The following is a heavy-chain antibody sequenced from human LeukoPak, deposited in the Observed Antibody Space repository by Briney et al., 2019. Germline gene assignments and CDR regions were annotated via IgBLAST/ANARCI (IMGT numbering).Heavy chain of an antibody. V-gene: IGHV3-49*04. J-gene: IGHJ6*03. D-gene: IGHD3-10*01. CDR3: TREGITMVRGVMYYYYYYYMDV. CDR2: IRSKAYGGTT. CDR1: GFTFGDYA. Sequence: GGSLRLSCTASGFTFGDYAMSWVRQAPGKGLEWVGFIRSKAYGGTTEYAASVKGRFTISRDDSKSIAYLQMNSLKTEDTAVYYCTREGITMVRGVMYYYYYYYMDVWGKGTTVTISS.